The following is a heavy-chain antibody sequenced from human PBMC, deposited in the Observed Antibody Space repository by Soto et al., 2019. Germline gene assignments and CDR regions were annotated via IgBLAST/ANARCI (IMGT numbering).Heavy chain of an antibody. CDR2: INHSGST. V-gene: IGHV4-34*01. Sequence: TLSLTCAVYGGSFSGYYWSWIRQPPGKGLEWIGEINHSGSTNYNPSLKSRVTISVDTSKNQFSLKLSSVTAADTAVYYCARGAYYDIFTGYSLVGMDVWGQGTTVTASS. J-gene: IGHJ6*02. CDR3: ARGAYYDIFTGYSLVGMDV. CDR1: GGSFSGYY. D-gene: IGHD3-9*01.